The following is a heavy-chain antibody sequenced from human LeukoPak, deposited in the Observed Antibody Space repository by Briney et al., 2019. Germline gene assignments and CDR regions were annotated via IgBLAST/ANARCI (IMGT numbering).Heavy chain of an antibody. CDR1: GGTFSSYA. Sequence: ASVKVSCEASGGTFSSYAISWVRQAPGQGLEWMGGIIPIFGTANYAQKFQGRVTITTDESTSTAYMELSSLRSEDTAVYYCARGDFHGYCSSTSCYTLDYWGQGTLVTVSS. CDR3: ARGDFHGYCSSTSCYTLDY. J-gene: IGHJ4*02. D-gene: IGHD2-2*02. CDR2: IIPIFGTA. V-gene: IGHV1-69*05.